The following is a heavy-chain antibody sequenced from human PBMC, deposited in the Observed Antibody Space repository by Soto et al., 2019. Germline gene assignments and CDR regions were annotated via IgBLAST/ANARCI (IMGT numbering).Heavy chain of an antibody. V-gene: IGHV3-48*02. D-gene: IGHD3-10*01. CDR3: ARPGDYYYGMDV. CDR2: ISSSSSTI. CDR1: GFTFSSYS. Sequence: GSLRLSCAASGFTFSSYSMNWVRPAPGKGLEWVSYISSSSSTIYYADSVKGRFTISRDNAKNSLYLQMNSLRDEDTAVYYCARPGDYYYGMDVWGQGTTVTVSS. J-gene: IGHJ6*02.